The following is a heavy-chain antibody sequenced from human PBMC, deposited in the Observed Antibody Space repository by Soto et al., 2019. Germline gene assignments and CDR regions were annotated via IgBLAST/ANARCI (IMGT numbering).Heavy chain of an antibody. V-gene: IGHV3-9*01. CDR2: IGWNGGSM. Sequence: EVQLVESGGGLVQPGRSLRLSCAASGFTFDDYAMHWVRQDPGKGLEWVSGIGWNGGSMAYADSVKGRFTISRDNAKKALYLQMNSLIAEDTALYYCAKGHGSGSYYLNYFDYWCQGTLVTVSS. J-gene: IGHJ4*02. CDR3: AKGHGSGSYYLNYFDY. CDR1: GFTFDDYA. D-gene: IGHD3-10*01.